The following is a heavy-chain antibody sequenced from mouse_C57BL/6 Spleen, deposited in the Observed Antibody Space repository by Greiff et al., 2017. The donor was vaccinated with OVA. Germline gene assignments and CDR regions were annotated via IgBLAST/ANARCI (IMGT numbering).Heavy chain of an antibody. V-gene: IGHV4-1*01. CDR1: GIDFSRYW. J-gene: IGHJ2*01. Sequence: LSCAASGIDFSRYWMSWVRRAPGKGLEWIGEINPDSSTINYAPSLKDKFIISRDNAKNTLYLQMSKVRSEVTALYYCAIYYDYPFDYWGQGTTLTVSS. CDR2: INPDSSTI. CDR3: AIYYDYPFDY. D-gene: IGHD2-4*01.